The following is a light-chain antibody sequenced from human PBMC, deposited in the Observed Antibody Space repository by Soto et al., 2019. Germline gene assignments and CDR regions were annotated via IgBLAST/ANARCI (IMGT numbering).Light chain of an antibody. CDR3: QQSYSTPRT. V-gene: IGKV1-39*01. CDR1: QSISSY. CDR2: AAS. J-gene: IGKJ4*01. Sequence: DVQMTQSPSSLSASVGDRVTITCRASQSISSYLNWYQQKPGKAPKLLIYAASNLQSGVPSRFSGSGSGTDFTLTISSLQPEDFATYYCQQSYSTPRTCGGGTKVEIK.